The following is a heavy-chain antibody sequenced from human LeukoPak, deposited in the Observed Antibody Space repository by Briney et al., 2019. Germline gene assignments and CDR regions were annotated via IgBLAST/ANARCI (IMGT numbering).Heavy chain of an antibody. Sequence: PGGSLRLSCAASGFTFSSYVMHWVRQAPGKGLEYVSAISSNGGSTYYANSVKGRFTISRDNSKNTLYLQMGSLRAEDMAVYYCARVPYYDFWGGPPPMDVWGKGTTVTVSS. V-gene: IGHV3-64*01. CDR1: GFTFSSYV. CDR3: ARVPYYDFWGGPPPMDV. J-gene: IGHJ6*03. CDR2: ISSNGGST. D-gene: IGHD3-3*01.